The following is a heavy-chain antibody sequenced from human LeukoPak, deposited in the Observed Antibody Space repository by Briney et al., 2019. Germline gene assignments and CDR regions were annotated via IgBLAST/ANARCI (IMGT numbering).Heavy chain of an antibody. CDR2: INSDGSST. D-gene: IGHD3-10*01. CDR3: AREAREFYYYSYYGMDV. Sequence: GGSLRLSCAASGFTFSSYWMHWVRQAPGKGLVWVSRINSDGSSTSYADSVKGRFTISRDNAKNTLYLQMNSLRAEDTAVYYCAREAREFYYYSYYGMDVWGQGTTVTVS. CDR1: GFTFSSYW. J-gene: IGHJ6*02. V-gene: IGHV3-74*01.